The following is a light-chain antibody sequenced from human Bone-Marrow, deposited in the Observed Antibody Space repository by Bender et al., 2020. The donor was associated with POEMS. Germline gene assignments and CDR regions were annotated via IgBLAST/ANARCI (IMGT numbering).Light chain of an antibody. V-gene: IGLV3-21*02. CDR3: QAWDSDTAV. CDR1: NIANKD. CDR2: DDR. J-gene: IGLJ1*01. Sequence: SYVVTQPPSVSVAPGQTARITCGGDNIANKDVHWYQQKPGQAPVLVVYDDRDRPSGIPERFSGSNSGNTATLTISRVEAGDEADYHCQAWDSDTAVFGTATKVTVL.